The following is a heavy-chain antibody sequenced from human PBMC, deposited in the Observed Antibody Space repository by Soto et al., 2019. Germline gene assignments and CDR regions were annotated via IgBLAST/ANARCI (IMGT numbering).Heavy chain of an antibody. V-gene: IGHV4-59*01. J-gene: IGHJ4*02. Sequence: PWETLSLTCTVSGGSLSGSSWNWIRQPPGKGLEWIGYVFSSGITDYSPSLKSRVTITVDTSNNQFSLKLSSVNDADTAIYYCVRARGQLLYRGPGILVTGFS. CDR2: VFSSGIT. CDR1: GGSLSGSS. CDR3: VRARGQLLY. D-gene: IGHD5-18*01.